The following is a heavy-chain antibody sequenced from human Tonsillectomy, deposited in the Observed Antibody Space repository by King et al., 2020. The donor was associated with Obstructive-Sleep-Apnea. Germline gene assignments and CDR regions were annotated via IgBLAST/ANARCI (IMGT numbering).Heavy chain of an antibody. V-gene: IGHV3-7*01. J-gene: IGHJ3*02. Sequence: VQLVESGGGLVQPGGSLRLSCAASGFTFSSYWMSWVRQAPGKGLDWVATLKEDGSKKYYLDSVKGRFTISRDNGKNSLYLQMDSLRSDDTAVYYCAGDGPTGWDAFDIWGQGTMVTVSS. CDR3: AGDGPTGWDAFDI. D-gene: IGHD1-14*01. CDR1: GFTFSSYW. CDR2: LKEDGSKK.